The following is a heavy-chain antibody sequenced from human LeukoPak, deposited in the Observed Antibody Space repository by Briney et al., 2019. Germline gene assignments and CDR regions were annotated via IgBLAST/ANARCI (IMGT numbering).Heavy chain of an antibody. CDR3: AKDGGSDPDSFDI. D-gene: IGHD2-15*01. CDR2: ISSSGSTI. Sequence: GGSLRLSCAASGFTFSSYGMHWVRQAPGKGLEWVSYISSSGSTIYYADSVKGRFTISRDNAKNSLYLQMNSLRAEDTAVYYCAKDGGSDPDSFDIWGQGTMVTVSS. V-gene: IGHV3-48*04. CDR1: GFTFSSYG. J-gene: IGHJ3*02.